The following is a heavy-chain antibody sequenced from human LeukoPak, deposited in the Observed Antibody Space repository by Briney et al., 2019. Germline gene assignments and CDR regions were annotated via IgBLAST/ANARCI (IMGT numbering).Heavy chain of an antibody. D-gene: IGHD3-9*01. V-gene: IGHV3-9*01. CDR2: ISWNSGSI. J-gene: IGHJ5*02. Sequence: GGSLRLSCAASGFTFDDYAMHWVRQAPGKGLEWVSGISWNSGSIGYADSVKGRFTISRDNAKNSLYLQMNSLRAEDTALYYCAKAPTPDILTGYYPNWFDPWGQGTLVTVSS. CDR3: AKAPTPDILTGYYPNWFDP. CDR1: GFTFDDYA.